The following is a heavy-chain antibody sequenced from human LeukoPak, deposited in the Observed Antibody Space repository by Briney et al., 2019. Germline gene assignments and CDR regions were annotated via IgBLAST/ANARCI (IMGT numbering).Heavy chain of an antibody. CDR1: GFTFSSYW. CDR2: IRRKVYGGTA. Sequence: GGSLRLSCAASGFTFSSYWMSWYRQAAGKGLEWVGFIRRKVYGGTAEYAASVKGRFTISRDDSKSIAYLQMDSLKIEDSAVYYCTRGQGLYYWGQGTLVIVSS. V-gene: IGHV3-49*03. D-gene: IGHD3/OR15-3a*01. CDR3: TRGQGLYY. J-gene: IGHJ4*02.